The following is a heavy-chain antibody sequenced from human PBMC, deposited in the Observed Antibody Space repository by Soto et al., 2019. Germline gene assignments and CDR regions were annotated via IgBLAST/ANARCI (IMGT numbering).Heavy chain of an antibody. J-gene: IGHJ3*02. CDR1: GFTFSSYG. CDR2: IWCDGSNK. V-gene: IGHV3-33*01. CDR3: ARDFSRQIVVVAATDAFDI. Sequence: RLSCAASGFTFSSYGMHWVRQAPGKGLEWVAVIWCDGSNKYYADSVKGRFTISRDNSKNTLYLQMNSLRAEDTAVYYCARDFSRQIVVVAATDAFDIWGQGTMVTVSS. D-gene: IGHD2-15*01.